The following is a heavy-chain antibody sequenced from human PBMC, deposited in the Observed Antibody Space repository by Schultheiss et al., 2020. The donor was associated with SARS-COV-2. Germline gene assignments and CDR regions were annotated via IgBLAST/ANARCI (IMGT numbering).Heavy chain of an antibody. Sequence: GESLKISCAASGFTVSGNYMSWVRQAPGKGLEWVSIVYIGGSTYYADSVKGRFIISRDDSKNTLYLQMNNLRVEDTAVYYCARGPASQSYDYWGQGTLVTVSS. CDR3: ARGPASQSYDY. V-gene: IGHV3-53*01. J-gene: IGHJ4*02. CDR1: GFTVSGNY. D-gene: IGHD2-2*01. CDR2: VYIGGST.